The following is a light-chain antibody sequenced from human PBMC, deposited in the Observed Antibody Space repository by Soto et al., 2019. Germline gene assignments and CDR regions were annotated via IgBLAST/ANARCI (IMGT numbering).Light chain of an antibody. Sequence: QLVLTQPPSASASLGASVTLTCTLSSGYSNYKVDWYQQRPGKGPRFVMRVGTGGIVGSKGDGIPDRFSVLGSGLSRYLTIKNIQEEDESDYHCGADHGSGSNFVYVFGTGTKVT. J-gene: IGLJ1*01. CDR3: GADHGSGSNFVYV. V-gene: IGLV9-49*01. CDR2: VGTGGIVG. CDR1: SGYSNYK.